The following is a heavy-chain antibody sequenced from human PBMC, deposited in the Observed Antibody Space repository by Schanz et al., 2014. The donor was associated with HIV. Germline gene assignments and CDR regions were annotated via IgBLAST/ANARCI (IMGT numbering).Heavy chain of an antibody. CDR2: ISGSGGST. J-gene: IGHJ5*02. CDR3: AKVPEEGYFDP. Sequence: EVQLLESGGGLVQPGGFLRLSCAASGFTFSSYAMSWVRQAPGKGLEWVSVISGSGGSTYYADSVKGRFTISRDNSKNTVYLQMNSLRAEDTAVYYCAKVPEEGYFDPWGQGTLVTVSS. V-gene: IGHV3-23*01. CDR1: GFTFSSYA. D-gene: IGHD5-12*01.